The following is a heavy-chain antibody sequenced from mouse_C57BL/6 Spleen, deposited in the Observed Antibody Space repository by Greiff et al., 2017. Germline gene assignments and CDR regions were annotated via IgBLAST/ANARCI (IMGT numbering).Heavy chain of an antibody. Sequence: DVQLVESGGGLVKPGGSLKLSCAASGFTFSDYGMHWVRQAPEKGLEWVAYISSGSSTIYYADTVKGRFTISRDNAKNTLFLQMTSLMSEDTAMYDCAGGDYYGSSWYFDVWGTGTTVTVSS. J-gene: IGHJ1*03. D-gene: IGHD1-1*01. CDR2: ISSGSSTI. CDR3: AGGDYYGSSWYFDV. CDR1: GFTFSDYG. V-gene: IGHV5-17*01.